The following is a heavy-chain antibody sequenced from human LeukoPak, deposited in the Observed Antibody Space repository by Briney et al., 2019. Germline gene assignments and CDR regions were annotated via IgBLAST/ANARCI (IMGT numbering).Heavy chain of an antibody. CDR1: GGSISTTSYF. D-gene: IGHD6-13*01. J-gene: IGHJ5*02. Sequence: SETLSLTCTVSGGSISTTSYFWAWIRQPPGEGLEWIGSIYYSGTTYYNSSLKSRVTISVERSKNHFSLNLSSLTAADTAVYYCARVYSSSHNWFDTWGQGTQVTVSS. CDR2: IYYSGTT. CDR3: ARVYSSSHNWFDT. V-gene: IGHV4-39*07.